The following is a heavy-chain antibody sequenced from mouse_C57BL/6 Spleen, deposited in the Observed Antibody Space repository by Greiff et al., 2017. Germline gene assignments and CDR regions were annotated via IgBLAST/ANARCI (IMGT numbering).Heavy chain of an antibody. J-gene: IGHJ4*01. CDR2: IWSGGST. Sequence: VQLQESGPGLVQPSQSLSITCTVSGFSLTSYGVHWVRQSPGKGLEWLGVIWSGGSTDYNAAFISRLSISKDNSKSQVFFKMNSLQADDTAIYYCARNNYYGSSYYYAMDYWGQGTSVTVSS. CDR3: ARNNYYGSSYYYAMDY. V-gene: IGHV2-2*01. CDR1: GFSLTSYG. D-gene: IGHD1-1*01.